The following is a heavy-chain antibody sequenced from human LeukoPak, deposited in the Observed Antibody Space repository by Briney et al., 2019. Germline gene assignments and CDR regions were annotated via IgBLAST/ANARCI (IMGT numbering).Heavy chain of an antibody. CDR2: IWNDGSHE. J-gene: IGHJ4*02. V-gene: IGHV3-33*06. D-gene: IGHD4-17*01. CDR1: GFTFSSYG. CDR3: AKDATEYGDSHFEC. Sequence: GGSLRLSCAASGFTFSSYGMHWVRQAPGKGLEWVAVIWNDGSHEYYADSEKGRFTISRDNSRNTVYLQMKSLRAEDTAVYYCAKDATEYGDSHFECWGQGTLVTVSS.